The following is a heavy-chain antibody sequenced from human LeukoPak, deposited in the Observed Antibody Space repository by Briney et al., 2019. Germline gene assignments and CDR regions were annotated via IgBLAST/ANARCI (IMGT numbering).Heavy chain of an antibody. CDR2: ISGSGDST. CDR3: ARVDQQLVQLH. Sequence: GGSLRLSCAASGFTFSSYAMSWVRQAPGKGLEWVSAISGSGDSTYYADSVKGRFTISRDNSKNTLYLQMNSLRAEDTAVYYCARVDQQLVQLHWGQGTLVTVSS. V-gene: IGHV3-23*01. J-gene: IGHJ4*02. CDR1: GFTFSSYA. D-gene: IGHD6-13*01.